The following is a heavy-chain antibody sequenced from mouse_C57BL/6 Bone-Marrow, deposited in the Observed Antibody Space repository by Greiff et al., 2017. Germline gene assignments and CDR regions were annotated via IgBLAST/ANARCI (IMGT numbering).Heavy chain of an antibody. CDR3: ARSAFYSNDYAMDY. Sequence: QVQLQQSGAELVKPGASVKISCKASGYAFSSYWMNWVKQRPGKGLEWIGQIYPGDGDTNYNGKFKGKATLTADKSSSTAYMQLSSLTSEDSAVYFCARSAFYSNDYAMDYWGQGTSVTVSS. V-gene: IGHV1-80*01. CDR2: IYPGDGDT. J-gene: IGHJ4*01. CDR1: GYAFSSYW. D-gene: IGHD2-5*01.